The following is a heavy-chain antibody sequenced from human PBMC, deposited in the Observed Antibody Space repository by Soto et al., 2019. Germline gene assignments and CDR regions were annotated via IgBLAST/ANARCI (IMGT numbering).Heavy chain of an antibody. CDR1: GFTFSSYS. CDR2: ISSSSSYI. V-gene: IGHV3-21*01. D-gene: IGHD3-3*01. CDR3: ARSYYDFWSGYYRNVHDAFDI. J-gene: IGHJ3*02. Sequence: GGSLRLSCAASGFTFSSYSMNWLRQAPGKGLEWVSSISSSSSYIYYADSVKGRFTISRDNAKNSLYLQMNSLRAEDTAVYYCARSYYDFWSGYYRNVHDAFDIWGQGTMVTVSS.